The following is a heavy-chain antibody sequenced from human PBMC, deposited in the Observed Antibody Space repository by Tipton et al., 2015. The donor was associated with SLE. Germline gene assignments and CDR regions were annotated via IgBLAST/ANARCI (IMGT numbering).Heavy chain of an antibody. CDR2: IYYSGST. V-gene: IGHV4-59*12. CDR3: ARGEWELAPSFDY. J-gene: IGHJ4*02. Sequence: TLSLTCTVSGGSISSYYWSWIRQPPGKGLEWIGYIYYSGSTNYNPSLKSRVTISVDTSKNQFSLKLSSVTAADTAVYYCARGEWELAPSFDYWGQGTLVTVSS. CDR1: GGSISSYY. D-gene: IGHD1-26*01.